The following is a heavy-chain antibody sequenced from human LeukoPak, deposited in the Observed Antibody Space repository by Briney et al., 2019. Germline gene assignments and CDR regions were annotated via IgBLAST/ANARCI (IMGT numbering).Heavy chain of an antibody. CDR3: ARGGAYFQH. J-gene: IGHJ1*01. D-gene: IGHD4/OR15-4a*01. CDR1: GGSISSGGYS. V-gene: IGHV4-30-2*01. Sequence: SETLSLTCGVSGGSISSGGYSWSWIRQPPGKGLEWIGYIYHSGSTYHNPSLKSRVTISVDRSKNQFSLMLSSVTAADTAVYYCARGGAYFQHWGQGTLVTVSS. CDR2: IYHSGST.